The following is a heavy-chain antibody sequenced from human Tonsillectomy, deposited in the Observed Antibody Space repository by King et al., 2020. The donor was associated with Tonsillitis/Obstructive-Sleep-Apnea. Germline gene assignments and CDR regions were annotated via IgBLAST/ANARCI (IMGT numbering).Heavy chain of an antibody. CDR3: ARSYDDYIWGSYRYLPLDY. Sequence: VQLVESGGGVVQPGRSLRLSCAASGFTFSSYGMHWVRQAPGKGLEWVAVIWYDGINKYYADSVKGRFTISRDNSKNTLYLQMNSLRAEDTAVYYCARSYDDYIWGSYRYLPLDYWGQGTLVTVSS. J-gene: IGHJ4*02. CDR1: GFTFSSYG. D-gene: IGHD3-16*02. CDR2: IWYDGINK. V-gene: IGHV3-33*01.